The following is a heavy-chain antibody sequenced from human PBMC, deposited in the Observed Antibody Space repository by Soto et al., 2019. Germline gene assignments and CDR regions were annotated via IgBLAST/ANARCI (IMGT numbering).Heavy chain of an antibody. CDR1: GFTFSNHW. V-gene: IGHV3-7*04. J-gene: IGHJ4*02. CDR2: IKQDGSEK. CDR3: ARDWYMDY. Sequence: EVQLVESGGGLVQPGESLRLSCAASGFTFSNHWSNWIRQTPGRGREWLAVIKQDGSEKYYVDSVKGRFTVSRDNAMNSAYMQMNSLRVDDTAVYYCARDWYMDYWGQGTLVTVSS. D-gene: IGHD1-20*01.